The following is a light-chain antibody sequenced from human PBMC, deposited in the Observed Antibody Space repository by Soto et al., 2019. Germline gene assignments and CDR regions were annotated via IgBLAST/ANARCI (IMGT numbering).Light chain of an antibody. CDR2: DVS. V-gene: IGLV2-14*01. Sequence: QTVLTQPASASGSPGQSSTISCTGTTSDVGGYNYVSWYQQHPGKAPKLMIYDVSNRPSGVSNRFSGSKSGNTASLTISGLQAEDEADYYCSSYTSSSTWVFGGGTKVTVL. CDR1: TSDVGGYNY. J-gene: IGLJ3*02. CDR3: SSYTSSSTWV.